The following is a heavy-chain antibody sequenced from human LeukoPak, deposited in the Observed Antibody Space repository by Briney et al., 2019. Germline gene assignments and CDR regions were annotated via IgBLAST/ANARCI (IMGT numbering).Heavy chain of an antibody. Sequence: QPGGSLRLSCAASGFTFSSYWMHWVRQAPGKGLVWVSRINSDGSSTSYADSVRGRFTISRDNSKNTLFLQMNSLRAEDTAIYYCAKPVDGASVQRYFQHWGQGTLVTVSS. D-gene: IGHD1-1*01. J-gene: IGHJ1*01. CDR2: INSDGSST. CDR3: AKPVDGASVQRYFQH. V-gene: IGHV3-74*01. CDR1: GFTFSSYW.